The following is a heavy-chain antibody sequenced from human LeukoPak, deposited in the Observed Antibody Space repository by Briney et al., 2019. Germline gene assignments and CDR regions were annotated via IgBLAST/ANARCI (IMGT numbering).Heavy chain of an antibody. J-gene: IGHJ4*02. V-gene: IGHV4-4*07. D-gene: IGHD3-16*01. CDR3: ARERVTFGGVTSFDY. CDR2: IYTSGST. CDR1: GGCISSYY. Sequence: KPSETLSLTCTVSGGCISSYYWSWIRQPAGKGLEWIGRIYTSGSTNYNPSLKSRVTMSVDTSKNQFSLKLSSVTAADTAVYYCARERVTFGGVTSFDYWGQGTLVTVSS.